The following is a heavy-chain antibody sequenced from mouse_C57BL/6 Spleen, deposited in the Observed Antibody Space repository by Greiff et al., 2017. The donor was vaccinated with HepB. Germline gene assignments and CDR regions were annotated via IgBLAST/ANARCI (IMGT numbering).Heavy chain of an antibody. J-gene: IGHJ2*01. V-gene: IGHV1-15*01. CDR2: IDPETGGT. CDR1: GYTFTDYE. D-gene: IGHD4-1*02. CDR3: PLSTGTSPYFDY. Sequence: VQLQQSGAELVRPGASVTLSCKASGYTFTDYEMHWVKQTPVHGLEWIGAIDPETGGTAYNQKFKGKAILTADKSSSTAYMELRSLTSEDSAVYYCPLSTGTSPYFDYWGQGTTLTVSS.